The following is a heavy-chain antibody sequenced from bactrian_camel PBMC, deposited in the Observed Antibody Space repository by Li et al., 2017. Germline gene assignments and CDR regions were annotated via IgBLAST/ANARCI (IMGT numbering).Heavy chain of an antibody. CDR2: INPRTLSP. CDR1: TLTYINAR. J-gene: IGHJ4*01. Sequence: DVQLVESGGGSVQTGGSLKLSCAVGTLTYINARCMGWFRQAPGKEREGVARINPRTLSPDYQTELRDRFTISRDNAKNTVYLQMNSLKSEDTALYYCATAEDWVLDCAYWGQGTQVTVS. V-gene: IGHV3S40*01. D-gene: IGHD5*01. CDR3: ATAEDWVLDCAY.